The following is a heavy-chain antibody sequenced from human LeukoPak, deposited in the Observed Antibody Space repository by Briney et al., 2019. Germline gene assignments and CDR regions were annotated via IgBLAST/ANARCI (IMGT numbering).Heavy chain of an antibody. J-gene: IGHJ4*02. V-gene: IGHV3-23*01. CDR1: GFTFSSYA. D-gene: IGHD1-1*01. CDR3: AKRGYNWNDAFDY. Sequence: GGSLRLSCAASGFTFSSYAMSCVRQAPGKGLEWGSGISGSGGSTYYADSVKGRFTSSRDNSKNTLYLQMNSLRAEDTAEYYCAKRGYNWNDAFDYWGQGTLVTVSS. CDR2: ISGSGGST.